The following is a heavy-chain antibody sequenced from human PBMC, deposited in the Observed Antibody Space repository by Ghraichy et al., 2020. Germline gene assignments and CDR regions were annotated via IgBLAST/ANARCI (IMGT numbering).Heavy chain of an antibody. CDR2: LSGSGDMT. Sequence: LSLTCAASGFTFSSYAVSWVRQAPGKGLEWVSTLSGSGDMTFYADSVKGRFTISRDSSKNTLYLQMNSLTAEDTAVYYCAKDLGYCSSTSCLGAWLDPWGQGTLVTVSS. CDR3: AKDLGYCSSTSCLGAWLDP. J-gene: IGHJ5*02. D-gene: IGHD2-2*01. V-gene: IGHV3-23*01. CDR1: GFTFSSYA.